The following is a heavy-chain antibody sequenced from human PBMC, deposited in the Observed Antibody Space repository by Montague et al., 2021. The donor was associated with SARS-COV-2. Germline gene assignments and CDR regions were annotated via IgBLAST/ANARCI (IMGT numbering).Heavy chain of an antibody. CDR2: VYSGGTT. Sequence: TLSLTCSVSGGSLSSSGYYWSWIRQPPGKGLEWIGYVYSGGTTYYNPSLKSRVTISEDMSKNQFSLRLTSVTAADTAVYYCVRDGALRFAGGAMDDWGQGTLVIVSS. D-gene: IGHD3-3*01. CDR1: GGSLSSSGYY. J-gene: IGHJ4*01. V-gene: IGHV4-31*03. CDR3: VRDGALRFAGGAMDD.